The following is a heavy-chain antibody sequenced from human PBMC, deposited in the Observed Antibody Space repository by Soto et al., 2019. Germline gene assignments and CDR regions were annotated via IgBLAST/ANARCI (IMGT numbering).Heavy chain of an antibody. D-gene: IGHD3-16*01. Sequence: QVQLVESGGGVVQPGRSLRLSCAASGFTFSSYGMHWVRQAPGKGLEWVAVISYDGSNKYYADSVKGRFTISRDNSKNTLYLQMNSLRAEDTAVYYCAKDARKSGGYYFDYWGQGTLVTVSS. J-gene: IGHJ4*02. CDR2: ISYDGSNK. V-gene: IGHV3-30*18. CDR3: AKDARKSGGYYFDY. CDR1: GFTFSSYG.